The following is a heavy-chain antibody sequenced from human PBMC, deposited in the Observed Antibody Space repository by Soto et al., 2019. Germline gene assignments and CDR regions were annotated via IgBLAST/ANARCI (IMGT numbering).Heavy chain of an antibody. CDR3: ARLNGDWTY. D-gene: IGHD4-17*01. Sequence: SETLSLTCTVSGGSISSSSYYWGWIRQPPGKGLEWIGSIYYSGSTYYNPSLKSRVTISVDTSKNQFSLKLSSVTAADTAVYYCARLNGDWTYWGQGTLVTVSS. J-gene: IGHJ4*02. CDR2: IYYSGST. CDR1: GGSISSSSYY. V-gene: IGHV4-39*01.